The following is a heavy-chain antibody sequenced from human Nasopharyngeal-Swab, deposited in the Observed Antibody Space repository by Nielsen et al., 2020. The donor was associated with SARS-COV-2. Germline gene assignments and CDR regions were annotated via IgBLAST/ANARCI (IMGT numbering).Heavy chain of an antibody. CDR1: GFTFSNYS. D-gene: IGHD5-18*01. Sequence: GGSLRLSCAASGFTFSNYSMNWVRQAPGKGLEWVSSISSSSRYIYYADSVKGRFTVSRDNAKNSLYLQMNSLRAEDTAVYYCAREEAMVNYYYYGMDVWGQGTTVTVSS. CDR3: AREEAMVNYYYYGMDV. V-gene: IGHV3-21*01. CDR2: ISSSSRYI. J-gene: IGHJ6*02.